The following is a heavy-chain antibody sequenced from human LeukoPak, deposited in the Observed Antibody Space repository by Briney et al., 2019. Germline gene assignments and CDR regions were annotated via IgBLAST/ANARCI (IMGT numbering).Heavy chain of an antibody. CDR1: GGSISSSNW. Sequence: SGTLSLTCAASGGSISSSNWWSWVRQSPEKGLEWIGEIYHSGGANYNPSLKSRVTLSVDKSKNQFSLKVTSVTAADTAVYYCAMSSIRGVPTDWGQGTLVTVSS. D-gene: IGHD3-10*01. J-gene: IGHJ4*02. CDR2: IYHSGGA. V-gene: IGHV4-4*02. CDR3: AMSSIRGVPTD.